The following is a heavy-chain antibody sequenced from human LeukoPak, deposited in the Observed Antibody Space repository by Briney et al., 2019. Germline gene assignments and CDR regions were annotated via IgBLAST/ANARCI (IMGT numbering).Heavy chain of an antibody. J-gene: IGHJ6*04. CDR1: GGSISSYY. CDR2: IYYSGST. V-gene: IGHV4-59*01. CDR3: ARADTTIFGVVVIDV. D-gene: IGHD3-3*01. Sequence: PSETLSLTCTVSGGSISSYYWSWIRQPPGKGLEWIGYIYYSGSTNYNPSLKSRVTISVDTSKNQCSLKLSSVTAADTAVYYSARADTTIFGVVVIDVWGKGTTVTVSS.